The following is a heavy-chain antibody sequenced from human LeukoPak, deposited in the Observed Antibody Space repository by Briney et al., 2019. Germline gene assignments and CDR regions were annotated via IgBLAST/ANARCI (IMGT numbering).Heavy chain of an antibody. CDR1: GFTFSSYS. CDR2: ISSSSSYI. J-gene: IGHJ4*02. Sequence: PGGSLRLSCAASGFTFSSYSMNWVSQAPGKRLEWVSSISSSSSYIYYADSVKGRFTISRDNAKNSLYLQMNSLRAEDTAVYYCARDSDIYYFDYWGQGTLLTVSS. CDR3: ARDSDIYYFDY. D-gene: IGHD2-15*01. V-gene: IGHV3-21*01.